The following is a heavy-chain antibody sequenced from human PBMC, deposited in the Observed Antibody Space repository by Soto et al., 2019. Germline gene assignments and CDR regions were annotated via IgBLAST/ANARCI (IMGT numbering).Heavy chain of an antibody. Sequence: SETLSLTCTVSGGSISSSSYYWGWIRQPPGKGLEWIGSIYYSGSTYYNPSLKSRVTISVDTSKNQFSLKLSSVTAADTAVYYCARLGYYYYGMDVWGQGTTVTSP. CDR2: IYYSGST. CDR3: ARLGYYYYGMDV. CDR1: GGSISSSSYY. V-gene: IGHV4-39*01. J-gene: IGHJ6*02. D-gene: IGHD3-16*01.